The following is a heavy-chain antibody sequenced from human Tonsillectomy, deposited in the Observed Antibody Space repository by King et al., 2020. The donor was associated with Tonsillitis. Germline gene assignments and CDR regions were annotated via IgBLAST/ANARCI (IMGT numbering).Heavy chain of an antibody. J-gene: IGHJ4*02. D-gene: IGHD3-10*01. CDR1: GGSFSGYY. CDR3: ARRLVYYGSGSYYVRRSRFDY. V-gene: IGHV4-34*01. CDR2: INHSGST. Sequence: VQLQQWGAGLLKPSETLSLTCAVYGGSFSGYYWNWIRQPPGKGLEWIGEINHSGSTNYNPSLKSRVTISEDTSKNQFSLKLSSVTAADTAVYYCARRLVYYGSGSYYVRRSRFDYWGQGTLVTVSS.